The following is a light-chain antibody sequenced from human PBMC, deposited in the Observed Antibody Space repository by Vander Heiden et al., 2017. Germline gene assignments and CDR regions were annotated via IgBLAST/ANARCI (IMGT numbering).Light chain of an antibody. Sequence: SVLTQPPSVSAAPGQKVTISCSGSTSNIGNNYVSWYQQLPRTAPKLLIYDGNKRPSGIPDRFSGSKSGTSATLGITGLQTGDEADYYCGTWDSSLSAVVFGGGTKVTVL. V-gene: IGLV1-51*01. CDR3: GTWDSSLSAVV. CDR2: DGN. CDR1: TSNIGNNY. J-gene: IGLJ2*01.